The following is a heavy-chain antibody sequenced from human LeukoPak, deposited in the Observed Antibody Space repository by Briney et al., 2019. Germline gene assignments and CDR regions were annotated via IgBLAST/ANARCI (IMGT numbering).Heavy chain of an antibody. V-gene: IGHV3-30-3*01. CDR3: ARRLTGGTTVFDH. D-gene: IGHD1-26*01. Sequence: PGRSLRLSCAASGFTFSSYAMHWVRQAPGKGLEWVAVISYDGSNKYYADSVKGRFTISRDNSKNTLYLQMNSLRAEDTAVYYCARRLTGGTTVFDHWGRGTLVTVSS. CDR2: ISYDGSNK. CDR1: GFTFSSYA. J-gene: IGHJ4*02.